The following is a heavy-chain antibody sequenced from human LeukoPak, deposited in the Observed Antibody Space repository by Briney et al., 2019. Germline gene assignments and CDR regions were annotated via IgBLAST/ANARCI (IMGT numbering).Heavy chain of an antibody. Sequence: GGSLRLSCAGSGFTFSHYGIYWVRQAPGKGLEWVTAIWYDGSKQLYRDAVKGRFTISRDDSKNTVFLQMNSLRAEDTAVYFCARDLSYGSGEFWGQGTLVTVSS. CDR1: GFTFSHYG. CDR2: IWYDGSKQ. J-gene: IGHJ4*02. D-gene: IGHD3-10*01. V-gene: IGHV3-33*01. CDR3: ARDLSYGSGEF.